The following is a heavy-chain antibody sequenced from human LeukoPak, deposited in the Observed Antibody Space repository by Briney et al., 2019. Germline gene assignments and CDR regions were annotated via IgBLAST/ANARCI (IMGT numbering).Heavy chain of an antibody. CDR1: GFTFSSYG. CDR3: ARHWNDDGGCFDY. D-gene: IGHD1-1*01. J-gene: IGHJ4*02. V-gene: IGHV3-48*04. CDR2: IGSNISTI. Sequence: PGGSLRLSCAASGFTFSSYGMHWVRQAPGKGLEWVSYIGSNISTIYYADSVKGRFTISRDNAKKSLYLQMNSLRVEDTAVYYCARHWNDDGGCFDYWGQGALVTVSS.